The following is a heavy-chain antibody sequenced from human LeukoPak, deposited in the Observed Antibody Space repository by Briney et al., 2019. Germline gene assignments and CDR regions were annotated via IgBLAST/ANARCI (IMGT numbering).Heavy chain of an antibody. D-gene: IGHD6-6*01. J-gene: IGHJ6*03. V-gene: IGHV3-11*01. CDR1: GFTFSDYY. CDR2: ISSSGSTI. CDR3: ARLRSSSFYYYYMDV. Sequence: PGGSLRLSCAASGFTFSDYYMSWIRQAPGKGLEWVSYISSSGSTIYYADSVKGRFTISRDNAKNSLYLQMNSLRAEDTAVYYCARLRSSSFYYYYMDVWGKGTTVIVSS.